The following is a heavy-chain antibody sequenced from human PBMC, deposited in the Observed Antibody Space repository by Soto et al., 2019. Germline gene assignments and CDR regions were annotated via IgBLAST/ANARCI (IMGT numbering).Heavy chain of an antibody. CDR3: ARDGWGGGPSGP. Sequence: QVQLQESGPGLVKPSQTLSLTCTVSGGSISSGDYYWSWIRQPPGKGLEWIGYIYYSGSTYYNPSLKSRVTISVDTSTTQLSLKLSSVTAADTAVYYCARDGWGGGPSGPWGQGTLVTVSS. CDR1: GGSISSGDYY. CDR2: IYYSGST. D-gene: IGHD6-19*01. J-gene: IGHJ5*02. V-gene: IGHV4-30-4*01.